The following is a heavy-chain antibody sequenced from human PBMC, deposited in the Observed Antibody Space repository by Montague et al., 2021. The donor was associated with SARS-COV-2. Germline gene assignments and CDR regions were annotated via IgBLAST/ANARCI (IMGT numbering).Heavy chain of an antibody. D-gene: IGHD1-26*01. Sequence: CAISGDSVSSNSATRHWIRQSPSRGPEWLGRTYYRSRWSNDYAVSVRSRIIINPDTSTNQFSLQLGSVTPEDTAVYFCARERWAVGVSFDYWGQGTLVTVSS. J-gene: IGHJ4*02. CDR3: ARERWAVGVSFDY. CDR2: TYYRSRWSN. V-gene: IGHV6-1*01. CDR1: GDSVSSNSAT.